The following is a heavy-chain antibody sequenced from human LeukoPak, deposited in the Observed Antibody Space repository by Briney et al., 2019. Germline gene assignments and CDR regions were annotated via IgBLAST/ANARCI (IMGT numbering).Heavy chain of an antibody. D-gene: IGHD3-10*01. Sequence: QPGRSLRLSCAASGFTFSTYGMHWVRQAPGKGLEWVALIWYDGSNKYYADSVKGRFTISRVNSQNTLYLQMNSLRAEDTAVYYCARDRLTSNIRGVIIGGYFDYWGQGTLVTVSS. CDR2: IWYDGSNK. J-gene: IGHJ4*02. V-gene: IGHV3-33*01. CDR3: ARDRLTSNIRGVIIGGYFDY. CDR1: GFTFSTYG.